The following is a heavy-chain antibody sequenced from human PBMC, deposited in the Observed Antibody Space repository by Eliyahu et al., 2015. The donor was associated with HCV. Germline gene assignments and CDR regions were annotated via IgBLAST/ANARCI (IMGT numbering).Heavy chain of an antibody. Sequence: QMQLVQSGPEVKKPGTSVXVXCXASGFTFTSSAXRWVRXARGQRLEWIGXIVVGSGNTNYAQKFQERVTITRDMPTSTAYMELSSLRSEDTAVYYCAAVPLIIRSGGSKTGAFDIRGQGTMVTVSS. CDR3: AAVPLIIRSGGSKTGAFDI. J-gene: IGHJ3*02. CDR1: GFTFTSSA. CDR2: IVVGSGNT. V-gene: IGHV1-58*01. D-gene: IGHD2-15*01.